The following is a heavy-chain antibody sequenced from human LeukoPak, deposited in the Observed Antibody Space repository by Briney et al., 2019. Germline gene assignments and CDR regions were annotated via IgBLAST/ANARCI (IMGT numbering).Heavy chain of an antibody. CDR2: ISWNSGSI. CDR3: AKAFSSWYGGGDYFDY. CDR1: GFTFSSYW. J-gene: IGHJ4*02. Sequence: GGSLRLSCAASGFTFSSYWMHWVRQAPGKGLVWASGISWNSGSIGYADSVKGRFTISRDNAKNSLYLQMNSLRAEDTALYYCAKAFSSWYGGGDYFDYWGQGTLVTVSS. D-gene: IGHD6-13*01. V-gene: IGHV3-9*01.